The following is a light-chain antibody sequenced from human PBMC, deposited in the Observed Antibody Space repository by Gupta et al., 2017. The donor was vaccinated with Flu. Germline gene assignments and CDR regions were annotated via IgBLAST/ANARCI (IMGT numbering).Light chain of an antibody. Sequence: PGKTITISCSGIGSSKYVPWYQQLSGKAPRLMLLHVMYRPSGMSDRFSGSKYTDRASLTISGLRTDDEGDYYCDSSQFSLGCVFGGGTTVTVL. J-gene: IGLJ3*02. CDR3: DSSQFSLGCV. V-gene: IGLV2-14*03. CDR2: HVM. CDR1: GSSKY.